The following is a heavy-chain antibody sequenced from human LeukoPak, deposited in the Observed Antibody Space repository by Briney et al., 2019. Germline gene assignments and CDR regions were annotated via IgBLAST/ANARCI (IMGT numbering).Heavy chain of an antibody. V-gene: IGHV3-49*04. CDR1: GFTFGDYA. CDR3: TRERGNSGSYFDY. CDR2: IRSKAYGGTT. Sequence: GGSLRLSCTASGFTFGDYAMSWVRQAPGKGLEWVDFIRSKAYGGTTEYAASVKGRFTISRDDSKSIAYLQMNSLKTEDTAVYYCTRERGNSGSYFDYWGQGTLVTVSS. J-gene: IGHJ4*02. D-gene: IGHD1-26*01.